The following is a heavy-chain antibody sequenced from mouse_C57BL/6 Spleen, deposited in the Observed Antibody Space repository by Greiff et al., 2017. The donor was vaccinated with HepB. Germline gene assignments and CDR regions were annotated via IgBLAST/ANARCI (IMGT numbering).Heavy chain of an antibody. D-gene: IGHD2-2*01. V-gene: IGHV1-59*01. J-gene: IGHJ3*01. Sequence: QVQLQQPGAELVRPGTSVKLSCKASGYTFTSYWMHWVKQRPGQGLEWIGVIDPSDSYTNYNQKFKGKATLTVDTSSSTAYMQLSSLTSEDSAVFYCALRGGYDEGAWFAYWGQGTLVTVSA. CDR1: GYTFTSYW. CDR2: IDPSDSYT. CDR3: ALRGGYDEGAWFAY.